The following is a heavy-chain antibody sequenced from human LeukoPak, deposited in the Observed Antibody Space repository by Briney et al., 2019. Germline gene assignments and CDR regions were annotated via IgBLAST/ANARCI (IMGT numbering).Heavy chain of an antibody. CDR3: LRYRSTTTVTRFDS. Sequence: GGSLRLSCVASRFSLSNYGMIWVRQAPGKGLEWVANINEDGSEKNYVDSVRGRFTISRDNAKNSLYLQMNSLRAEDTAVYYCLRYRSTTTVTRFDSWGQGTLVTVSS. J-gene: IGHJ4*02. CDR2: INEDGSEK. V-gene: IGHV3-7*01. CDR1: RFSLSNYG. D-gene: IGHD4-17*01.